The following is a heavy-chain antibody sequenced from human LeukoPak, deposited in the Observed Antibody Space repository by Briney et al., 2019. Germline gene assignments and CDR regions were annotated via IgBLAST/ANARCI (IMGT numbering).Heavy chain of an antibody. Sequence: SQTLSLTCTVSGGSISSGGYNWSWIRQHPGKGLEWIGYIYYSGSTYYNPSLKSRVTISVDTSKSQFSLKLSSVTAADTAVYYCARVGTNYYDSSGYYRSWGQGTLVTVSS. CDR1: GGSISSGGYN. J-gene: IGHJ4*02. D-gene: IGHD3-22*01. V-gene: IGHV4-31*03. CDR3: ARVGTNYYDSSGYYRS. CDR2: IYYSGST.